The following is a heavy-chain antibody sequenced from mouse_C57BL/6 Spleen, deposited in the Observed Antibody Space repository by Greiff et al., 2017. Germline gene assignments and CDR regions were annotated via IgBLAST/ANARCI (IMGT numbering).Heavy chain of an antibody. Sequence: LVESGPELVKPGASVKISCKASGYAFSSSWMNWVKQRPGQGLEWIGRIYPGDGDTNYNGKFKGQATLTADKSSSTAYMQLSSLTSEDSAVYFCAGSSAYYFDVWGQGTTLTVSS. V-gene: IGHV1-82*01. J-gene: IGHJ2*01. CDR2: IYPGDGDT. CDR1: GYAFSSSW. CDR3: AGSSAYYFDV.